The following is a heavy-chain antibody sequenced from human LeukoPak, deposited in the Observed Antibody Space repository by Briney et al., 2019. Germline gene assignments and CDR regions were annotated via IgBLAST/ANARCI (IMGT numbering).Heavy chain of an antibody. V-gene: IGHV3-30-3*01. J-gene: IGHJ4*02. CDR3: ASHYYDSSGYYFDY. Sequence: PGRSLRLSCAASGFTFSSYAMHWVRQAPGKGLEWVAVISYDGSSKYYADSVKGRFTISRDNSKNTLYLQMNSLRAEDTAVYYCASHYYDSSGYYFDYWAREPWSPSPQ. D-gene: IGHD3-22*01. CDR1: GFTFSSYA. CDR2: ISYDGSSK.